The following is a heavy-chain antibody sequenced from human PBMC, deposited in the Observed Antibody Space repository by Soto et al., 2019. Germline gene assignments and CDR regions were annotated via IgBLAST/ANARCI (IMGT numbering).Heavy chain of an antibody. D-gene: IGHD6-13*01. CDR2: ISAYNGNT. J-gene: IGHJ6*02. CDR3: ARGGYSSSSNYYGMDV. Sequence: ASVKVSCKASGYTFTSYGISWVGQAPGQGLEWMGWISAYNGNTNYAQKLQGRVTMTTDTSTSTAYMELRSLRSDDTAVYYCARGGYSSSSNYYGMDVWGQGTTVTVSS. V-gene: IGHV1-18*01. CDR1: GYTFTSYG.